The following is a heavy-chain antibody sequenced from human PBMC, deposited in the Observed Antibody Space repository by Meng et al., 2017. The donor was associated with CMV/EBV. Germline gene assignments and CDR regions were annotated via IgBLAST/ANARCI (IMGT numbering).Heavy chain of an antibody. CDR1: GFTFSNAW. D-gene: IGHD2-21*01. CDR3: TTLLAYFGGDSNSRGGRGGYYYGMDV. J-gene: IGHJ6*02. CDR2: IKSKTDGGTT. V-gene: IGHV3-15*01. Sequence: GESLKISCAASGFTFSNAWMSWVRQAPGKGLEWVGRIKSKTDGGTTDYAAPVKGRFTISRDDSKNTLYLQMNSLKTEDTAVYYFTTLLAYFGGDSNSRGGRGGYYYGMDVWGQGTTVTVSS.